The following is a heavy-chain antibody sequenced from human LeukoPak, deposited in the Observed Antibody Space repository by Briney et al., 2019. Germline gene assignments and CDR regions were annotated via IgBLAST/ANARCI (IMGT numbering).Heavy chain of an antibody. D-gene: IGHD3-10*01. CDR3: ARDYFGPGREYYFGMDV. CDR1: GGSFSGFC. Sequence: SETLSLSCGVYGGSFSGFCWSWLRQSPGKGLEWIGAINLSGGTTYNPSPMSRVTTSSPTPKNEFSLKLGSVTATDMAVYYCARDYFGPGREYYFGMDVWGNGTTLSVSS. J-gene: IGHJ6*04. V-gene: IGHV4-34*01. CDR2: INLSGGT.